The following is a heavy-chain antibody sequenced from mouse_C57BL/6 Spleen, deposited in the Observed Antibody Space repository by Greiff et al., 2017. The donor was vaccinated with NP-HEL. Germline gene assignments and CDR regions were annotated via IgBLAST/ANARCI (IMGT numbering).Heavy chain of an antibody. J-gene: IGHJ1*03. V-gene: IGHV1-81*01. CDR2: IYPRSGNT. CDR3: ARFDYDGGWYFDV. CDR1: GYTFTSYG. Sequence: VKLQESGAELARPGASVKLSCKASGYTFTSYGISWVKQRTGQGLEWIGEIYPRSGNTYYNEKFKGKATLTADKSSSTAYMELRSLTSEDSAVYFCARFDYDGGWYFDVWGTGTTVTVSS. D-gene: IGHD2-4*01.